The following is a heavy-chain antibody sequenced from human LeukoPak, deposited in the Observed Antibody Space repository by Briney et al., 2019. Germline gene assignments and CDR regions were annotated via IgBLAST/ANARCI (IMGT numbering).Heavy chain of an antibody. CDR1: GYTFTSYG. D-gene: IGHD3-22*01. Sequence: ASVKVSCKASGYTFTSYGISWVRQAPGQGLEWMGWISAYNGNTNYAQKLQGRVTMNRDTSTSTVYMELSSLRSEDTAVYYCARGGVYYYDSSGYYSNDPFDYWGQGTLVTVSS. V-gene: IGHV1-18*01. CDR3: ARGGVYYYDSSGYYSNDPFDY. CDR2: ISAYNGNT. J-gene: IGHJ4*02.